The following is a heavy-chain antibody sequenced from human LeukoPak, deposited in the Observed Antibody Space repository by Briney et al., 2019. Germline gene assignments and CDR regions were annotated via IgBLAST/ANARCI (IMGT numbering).Heavy chain of an antibody. J-gene: IGHJ4*02. CDR3: ARDRAYGGNSVGY. Sequence: GGSLRLSCAASGFTVSSNYMSWDRQAPGKGLEWVSVIYSGGSTYYADSVKGRFTISRDNSKNTLYLQMNSLRAEDTAVYYCARDRAYGGNSVGYWGQGTLVTVSS. D-gene: IGHD4-23*01. V-gene: IGHV3-53*01. CDR2: IYSGGST. CDR1: GFTVSSNY.